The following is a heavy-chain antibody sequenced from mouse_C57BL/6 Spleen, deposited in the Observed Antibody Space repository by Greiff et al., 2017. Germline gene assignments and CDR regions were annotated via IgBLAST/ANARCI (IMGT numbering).Heavy chain of an antibody. D-gene: IGHD1-2*01. CDR3: ARASTTAPFDY. Sequence: QVQLQQPGAELVRPGSSVKLSCKASGYTFTSYWMHWVKQRPIQGLEWIGNIDPSDSETHYNQKFKDKATLTVDKSSSTAYMQLSSLTSEDSAVYYCARASTTAPFDYWGQGTTRTVSS. CDR2: IDPSDSET. CDR1: GYTFTSYW. V-gene: IGHV1-52*01. J-gene: IGHJ2*01.